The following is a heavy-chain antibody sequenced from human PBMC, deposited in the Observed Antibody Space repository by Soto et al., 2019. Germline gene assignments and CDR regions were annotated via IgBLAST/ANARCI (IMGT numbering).Heavy chain of an antibody. J-gene: IGHJ6*02. D-gene: IGHD6-13*01. CDR1: GFTFSDYY. CDR2: ISSSGSTI. V-gene: IGHV3-11*01. CDR3: ARGGAEAAAGNALYAYYYYYGMDV. Sequence: GGSLRLSCAASGFTFSDYYMSWIRQAPGKGLEWVSYISSSGSTIYYADSVKGRFTISRDNAKNSLYLQMNSLRAEDTAVYYCARGGAEAAAGNALYAYYYYYGMDVWGQGTTVTVSS.